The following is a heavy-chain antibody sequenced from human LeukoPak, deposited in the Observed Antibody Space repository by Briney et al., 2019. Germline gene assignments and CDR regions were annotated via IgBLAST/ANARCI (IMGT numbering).Heavy chain of an antibody. CDR3: ARDHITMILGY. D-gene: IGHD3-22*01. J-gene: IGHJ4*02. V-gene: IGHV3-21*01. Sequence: GGSLRLSCAASGFTFSTYSMNWVRQAPGRGLEWVSSISSDSTYIFYADSVKGRFTISRDNAKNSLYLQMNSLRAEDTAVYYCARDHITMILGYWGQGTLVTVSS. CDR1: GFTFSTYS. CDR2: ISSDSTYI.